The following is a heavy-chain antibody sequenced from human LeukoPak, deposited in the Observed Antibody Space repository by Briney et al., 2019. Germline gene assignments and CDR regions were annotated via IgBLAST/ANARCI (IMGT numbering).Heavy chain of an antibody. CDR1: GGSISSGGYY. CDR2: IYYSGST. V-gene: IGHV4-31*03. CDR3: VRGAVTKVDC. J-gene: IGHJ4*02. D-gene: IGHD4-11*01. Sequence: SETLSLTCTVSGGSISSGGYYWSWIRQHPGKGLEWIGYIYYSGSTYYNPSLRSRVTISVDTSKNQFSLKLSSVTAADTAVYCCVRGAVTKVDCWGPGILVTVSS.